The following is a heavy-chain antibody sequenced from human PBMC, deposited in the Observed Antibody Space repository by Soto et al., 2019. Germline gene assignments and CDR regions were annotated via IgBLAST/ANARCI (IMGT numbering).Heavy chain of an antibody. Sequence: ETLSLTCTVSGGSISSYYWSWIRQPPGKGLEWIGYIYYSGSTNYNPSLKSRVTISVDTSKNQFSLKLSSVTAADTAVYYCARRGVSGPVDYWGQGTLVTVSS. CDR3: ARRGVSGPVDY. D-gene: IGHD3-10*01. CDR1: GGSISSYY. V-gene: IGHV4-59*08. J-gene: IGHJ4*02. CDR2: IYYSGST.